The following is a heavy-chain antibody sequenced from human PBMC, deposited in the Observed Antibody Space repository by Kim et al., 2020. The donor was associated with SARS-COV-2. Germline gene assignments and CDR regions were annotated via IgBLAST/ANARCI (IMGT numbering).Heavy chain of an antibody. Sequence: GGSLRLSCAASGFTFSSYAMSWVRQAPGKGLEWVSAISGSGGSTYYADSVKGRFTISRDNPKNTLYLQMNSLRAEDTAVFYCPKSGVRGAIYYNGMDVWGQGTTVTVSS. V-gene: IGHV3-23*01. CDR2: ISGSGGST. CDR3: PKSGVRGAIYYNGMDV. CDR1: GFTFSSYA. D-gene: IGHD3-10*01. J-gene: IGHJ6*02.